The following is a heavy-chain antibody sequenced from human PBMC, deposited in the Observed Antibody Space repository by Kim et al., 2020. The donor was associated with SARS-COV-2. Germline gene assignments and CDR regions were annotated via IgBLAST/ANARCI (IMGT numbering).Heavy chain of an antibody. J-gene: IGHJ4*02. CDR1: GGSISSYF. CDR3: ARGGSTTWYFDY. CDR2: IYNSGST. Sequence: SETLSLTCTVSGGSISSYFWSWIRQPPGKGLEWIGYIYNSGSTNYNPSLKSRVTISVDTSKNQFSLKLSSVNAADTAVYYCARGGSTTWYFDYWGQGTLVTVSS. V-gene: IGHV4-59*01. D-gene: IGHD6-13*01.